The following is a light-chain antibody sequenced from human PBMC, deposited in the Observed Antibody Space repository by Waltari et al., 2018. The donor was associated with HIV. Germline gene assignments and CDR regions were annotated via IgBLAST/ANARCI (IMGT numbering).Light chain of an antibody. CDR1: NNDVGFSDY. Sequence: QSALTQPRSMSGSPGQSVTISCTGTNNDVGFSDYVSWFQQHPGKVPKLIISDVSKRPPAFPVRFSGSTSATSASLTISGLHPEDEAHYSCCAYAGSYSVVFGGGTKLTVL. CDR2: DVS. V-gene: IGLV2-11*01. CDR3: CAYAGSYSVV. J-gene: IGLJ2*01.